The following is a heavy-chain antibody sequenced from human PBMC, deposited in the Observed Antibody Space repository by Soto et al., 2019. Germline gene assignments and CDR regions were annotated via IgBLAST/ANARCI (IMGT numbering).Heavy chain of an antibody. D-gene: IGHD5-18*01. CDR3: ARAPGYSYGYFYFDY. CDR2: ISYDGSNK. CDR1: GGNFSSYA. Sequence: GGSLRLFCAASGGNFSSYAMHRVRQAPGKGLEWVAVISYDGSNKYYADSVKGRFTISRDNSKNTLYLQMNSLRAEDTAVYYCARAPGYSYGYFYFDYWGQGTLVTVPQ. J-gene: IGHJ4*02. V-gene: IGHV3-30-3*01.